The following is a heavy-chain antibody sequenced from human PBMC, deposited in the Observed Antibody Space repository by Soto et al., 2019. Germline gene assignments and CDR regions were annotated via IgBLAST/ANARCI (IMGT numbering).Heavy chain of an antibody. CDR2: IYSTGTT. J-gene: IGHJ4*02. V-gene: IGHV3-53*01. Sequence: EVQLVESGGGLIQPGGSLKLSCAASGFTVGNNYMSWVRQAPGKGLEWVSLIYSTGTTKYADSVKGRFTVSRDNAKKTLYLQMNSLRAEDTAVYYCAKDGRGSGSHYTSFGYWGQGTLVTVSS. CDR3: AKDGRGSGSHYTSFGY. D-gene: IGHD3-10*01. CDR1: GFTVGNNY.